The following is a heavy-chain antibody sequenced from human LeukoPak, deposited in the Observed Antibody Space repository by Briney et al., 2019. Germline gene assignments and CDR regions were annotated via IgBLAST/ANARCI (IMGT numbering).Heavy chain of an antibody. Sequence: GASVKVSCKASGYTFTGYYMHWVRQAPGQGLEWMGWINPNSGGTNYAQKFQGRVTMTRDTSISTAYMELSSLRSEDTAVYYCARALGNGYFDYWGQGTLVTVSS. CDR3: ARALGNGYFDY. D-gene: IGHD7-27*01. J-gene: IGHJ4*02. V-gene: IGHV1-2*02. CDR2: INPNSGGT. CDR1: GYTFTGYY.